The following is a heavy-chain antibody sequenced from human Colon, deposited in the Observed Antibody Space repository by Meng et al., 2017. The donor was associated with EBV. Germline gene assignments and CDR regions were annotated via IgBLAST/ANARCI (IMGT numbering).Heavy chain of an antibody. CDR3: ASLYGDSSVWYLDL. J-gene: IGHJ2*01. CDR1: GGSISSGNHY. CDR2: IYYSGST. D-gene: IGHD4-17*01. Sequence: QVQLQESGPGLVKPSQXLSLTCPXPGGSISSGNHYWSWIRQHPGKGLEYIGYIYYSGSTYYNPSLKSRVIISVDTSKNQFSLRLNSVTAADTAVYYCASLYGDSSVWYLDLWGRGTLGTVAS. V-gene: IGHV4-31*03.